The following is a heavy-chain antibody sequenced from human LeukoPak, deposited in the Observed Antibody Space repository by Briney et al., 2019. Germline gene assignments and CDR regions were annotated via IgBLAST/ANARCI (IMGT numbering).Heavy chain of an antibody. CDR3: GKTTVGYSSGQKPAWPVDY. D-gene: IGHD5-18*01. J-gene: IGHJ4*02. CDR2: IFGSGGSP. V-gene: IGHV3-23*01. Sequence: GGSLRLSCEASGFTFGSHAMYWVRQAPGKGLEWVAGIFGSGGSPHYADPVKGRFTISRDNSRNTVYLQINGLRAEDTAVYYCGKTTVGYSSGQKPAWPVDYWGQGTLVTVSS. CDR1: GFTFGSHA.